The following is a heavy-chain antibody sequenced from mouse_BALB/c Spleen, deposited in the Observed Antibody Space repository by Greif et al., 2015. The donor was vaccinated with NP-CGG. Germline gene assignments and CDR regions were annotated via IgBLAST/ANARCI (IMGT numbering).Heavy chain of an antibody. CDR3: ASGYYGSSYFFDY. CDR2: ILPGSGST. CDR1: GYTFSSYW. J-gene: IGHJ2*01. Sequence: VQLVESGAELMKPGASVKISCKATGYTFSSYWIEWVKQRPGHGLEWIGEILPGSGSTNYNEKLKGKATFTADTSSSTAYMQLSSLTSEDSAVYYCASGYYGSSYFFDYWGQGTTLTVSS. V-gene: IGHV1-9*01. D-gene: IGHD1-1*01.